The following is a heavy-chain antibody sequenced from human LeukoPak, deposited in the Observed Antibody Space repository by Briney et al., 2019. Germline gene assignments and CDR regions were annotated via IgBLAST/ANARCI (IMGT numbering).Heavy chain of an antibody. J-gene: IGHJ3*02. CDR2: INPRGGST. CDR1: GYTFTSYY. Sequence: ASVKVSCKASGYTFTSYYMHWVRQAPGQGLEWMEIINPRGGSTSYAQKFQGRITMTRDTSTSTVYMELSSLRSEDTAVYYCATYHLGYCSSTSCYSYAFDIWGQGTMVTVSS. V-gene: IGHV1-46*03. CDR3: ATYHLGYCSSTSCYSYAFDI. D-gene: IGHD2-2*02.